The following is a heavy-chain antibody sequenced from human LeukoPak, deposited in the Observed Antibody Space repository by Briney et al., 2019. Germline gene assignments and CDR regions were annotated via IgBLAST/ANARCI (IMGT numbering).Heavy chain of an antibody. V-gene: IGHV3-7*01. CDR1: GFTFSSYW. CDR3: ATDYGGNNY. J-gene: IGHJ4*02. D-gene: IGHD4-23*01. Sequence: GGSLRLSCAAPGFTFSSYWMSWVRQAPGKGLEWVANIKQDGSEKYYVDSVKGRFTISRDNAKNSLYLQMNSLRAEDTAVYYCATDYGGNNYWGQGTLVTVSS. CDR2: IKQDGSEK.